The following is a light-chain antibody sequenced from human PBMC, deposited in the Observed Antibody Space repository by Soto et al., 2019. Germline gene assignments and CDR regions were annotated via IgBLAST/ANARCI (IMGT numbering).Light chain of an antibody. J-gene: IGKJ1*01. CDR1: QSVSSSY. CDR3: QQSYNTPLT. V-gene: IGKV3D-20*02. Sequence: EIVLTQSPGTLSLCPGERATLSCRASQSVSSSYLAWYQQKPGQAPRLLIYDASTLQSGVPSRFRGGASGTDFTLTISSLQLDDFATYYCQQSYNTPLTFGQGTKVDIK. CDR2: DAS.